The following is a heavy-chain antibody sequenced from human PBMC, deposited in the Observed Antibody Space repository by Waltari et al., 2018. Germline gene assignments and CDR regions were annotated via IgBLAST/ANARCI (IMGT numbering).Heavy chain of an antibody. CDR2: LYYGPRSYHSGRT. CDR1: GGSISTDAYY. V-gene: IGHV4-39*01. Sequence: QLHLQESGPGLVKPSETLSLPCTVSGGSISTDAYYWGWLRQPPGMGLEWIGSLYYGPRSYHSGRTYYNPSLKSRVTISVDTSKNHFSLKLNSVTAADTAVYFCASGVGFWSLNGYDMGYYFDYWGQGALVSVSS. J-gene: IGHJ4*02. D-gene: IGHD5-12*01. CDR3: ASGVGFWSLNGYDMGYYFDY.